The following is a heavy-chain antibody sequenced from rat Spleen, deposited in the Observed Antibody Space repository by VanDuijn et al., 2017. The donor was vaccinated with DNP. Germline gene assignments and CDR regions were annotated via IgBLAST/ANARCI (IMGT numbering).Heavy chain of an antibody. D-gene: IGHD5-1*01. CDR1: GYSITSNY. CDR2: INGAGST. J-gene: IGHJ2*01. Sequence: EVQLQESGPGLVKPSQSLSLTCSVTGYSITSNYWSWIRKFPGDKLEWMGYINGAGSTNYNPSLKSRISITRDTSKNQFFLQLNSVTPEDSATYYCAIQLGVFDYWGQGVMVTVSS. V-gene: IGHV3-3*01. CDR3: AIQLGVFDY.